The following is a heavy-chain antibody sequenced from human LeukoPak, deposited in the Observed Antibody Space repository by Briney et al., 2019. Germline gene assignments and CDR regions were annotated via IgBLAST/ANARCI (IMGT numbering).Heavy chain of an antibody. J-gene: IGHJ4*02. CDR1: GGSISSSSYY. CDR3: AKDPFGGVSITFDY. D-gene: IGHD3-16*01. V-gene: IGHV4-39*02. CDR2: ISYSGST. Sequence: SETLSLTCKVSGGSISSSSYYWGWIRQPPGKGLEWIGSISYSGSTYYNPSLKSRVTISVDTSKNQFSLKLSSVTAADTAVYYCAKDPFGGVSITFDYWGQGSLVTVSS.